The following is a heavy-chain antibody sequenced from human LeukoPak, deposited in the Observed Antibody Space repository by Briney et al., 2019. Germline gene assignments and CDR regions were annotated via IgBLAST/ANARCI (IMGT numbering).Heavy chain of an antibody. CDR1: GGSINSYY. Sequence: PSETLSLTCTVSGGSINSYYWSWIRQPPGKGLEWIGYIYYSGSTNYNPSLKSRVTISVDTSKNQFSLKLSSVTAADTAVYYCARHYDSSGYSFYYFDYWGQGTLVTVSS. J-gene: IGHJ4*02. CDR2: IYYSGST. CDR3: ARHYDSSGYSFYYFDY. V-gene: IGHV4-59*08. D-gene: IGHD3-22*01.